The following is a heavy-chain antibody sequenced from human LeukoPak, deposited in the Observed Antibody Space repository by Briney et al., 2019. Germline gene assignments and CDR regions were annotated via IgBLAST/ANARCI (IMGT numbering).Heavy chain of an antibody. V-gene: IGHV3-7*01. J-gene: IGHJ4*02. CDR2: IKQDGSEK. CDR3: ARSLSL. Sequence: GGSLRPSCAASGFTFISSWMYWVRQAPGKGLEWVANIKQDGSEKYYVDSVKGRFTISRDNTKNSLFLQMQSLRAEDTAVYYCARSLSLWGQGTLVPVFS. CDR1: GFTFISSW.